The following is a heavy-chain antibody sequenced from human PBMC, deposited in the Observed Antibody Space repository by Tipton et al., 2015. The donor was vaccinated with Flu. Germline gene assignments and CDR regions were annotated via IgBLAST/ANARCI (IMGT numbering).Heavy chain of an antibody. CDR1: GDSISSDYH. Sequence: TLSLTCTVSGDSISSDYHWGWIRQFPGKGLEWIGTVSRSGSTIYSPSLKSRVTISIDRSKNQFSLNLNPVTAADMAVYYCARRDYSNYVSDPKNWFDSWGQGPLVTVSS. D-gene: IGHD4-11*01. V-gene: IGHV4-38-2*02. CDR2: VSRSGST. J-gene: IGHJ5*01. CDR3: ARRDYSNYVSDPKNWFDS.